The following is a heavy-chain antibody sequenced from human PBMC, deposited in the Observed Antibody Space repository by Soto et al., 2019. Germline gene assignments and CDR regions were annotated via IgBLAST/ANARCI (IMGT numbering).Heavy chain of an antibody. Sequence: SETLSLTCAVYGGSFSGYYWNWIRQPPGKGLEWIGEIDHSGYTNYNLSLKSRVTISVDTSKNQFSLRLTSVTAADTAVYYCARVRDWFDPWGQGTLVTVSS. CDR1: GGSFSGYY. D-gene: IGHD3-3*01. V-gene: IGHV4-34*01. CDR2: IDHSGYT. CDR3: ARVRDWFDP. J-gene: IGHJ5*02.